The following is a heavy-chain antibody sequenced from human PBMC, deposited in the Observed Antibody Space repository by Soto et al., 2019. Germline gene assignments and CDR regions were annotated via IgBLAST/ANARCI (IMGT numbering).Heavy chain of an antibody. J-gene: IGHJ3*02. CDR2: IQPGESDV. D-gene: IGHD5-12*01. V-gene: IGHV5-51*01. CDR3: ARGGYSGYDYDAFDI. Sequence: GESLKISCKGYGYTFTNFWIGWVRQIPGKGLEWMGIIQPGESDVRYNPSFQGQVTISADKDISTAYLQWSSLKASDVATYYCARGGYSGYDYDAFDIWGQGTMVTVSS. CDR1: GYTFTNFW.